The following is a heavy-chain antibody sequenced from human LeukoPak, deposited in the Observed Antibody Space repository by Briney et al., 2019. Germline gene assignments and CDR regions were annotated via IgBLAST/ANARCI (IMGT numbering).Heavy chain of an antibody. Sequence: GASVKVSCKASGGTFSSYAISWVRQAPGQGLEWMGGIIPIFGTANYAQKFQGRVTITTDESTSTAYMELSSLRSEDTAVYYCARVGIVDNWFDPWGQGTLVTVSS. CDR2: IIPIFGTA. V-gene: IGHV1-69*05. CDR1: GGTFSSYA. J-gene: IGHJ5*02. D-gene: IGHD1-26*01. CDR3: ARVGIVDNWFDP.